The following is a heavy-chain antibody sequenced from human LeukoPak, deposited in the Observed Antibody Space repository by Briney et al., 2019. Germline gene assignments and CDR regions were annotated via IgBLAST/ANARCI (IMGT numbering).Heavy chain of an antibody. CDR3: ASALGYYDSSGYYSYYFDY. CDR2: SIPIFGTA. CDR1: GGTFSSYA. D-gene: IGHD3-22*01. J-gene: IGHJ4*02. V-gene: IGHV1-69*05. Sequence: SVKVSCKASGGTFSSYAISWVRQAPGQGLEWMGRSIPIFGTANYAQKFQGRVTITTDESTSTAYMELSSLRSEDTAVYYCASALGYYDSSGYYSYYFDYWGQGTLVTVSS.